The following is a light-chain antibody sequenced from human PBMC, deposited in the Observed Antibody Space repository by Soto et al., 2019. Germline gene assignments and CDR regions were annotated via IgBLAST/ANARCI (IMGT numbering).Light chain of an antibody. Sequence: DIQMTPSPSSVAASVGDRVTITCRASEDIGSWLAWFQQKPGKAPQLLIYAASNLQTGVPSRFSRSGSGTDFTLTINSLQAEDFASYHCQQAYSFPVTLGQGTRL. CDR1: EDIGSW. CDR2: AAS. J-gene: IGKJ5*01. CDR3: QQAYSFPVT. V-gene: IGKV1-12*01.